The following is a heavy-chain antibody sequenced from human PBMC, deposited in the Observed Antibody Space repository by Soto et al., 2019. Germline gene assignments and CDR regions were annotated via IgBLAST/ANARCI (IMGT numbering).Heavy chain of an antibody. Sequence: QVQLVQSGAEVKKPGSSVKVSCKASGDTLSTHGISWVRQAPGQGLEWMGGTIPIIGTTDYAEKFQGRVKMTEDESTTKSYMELSKLRPDDQAVYYCAAGDSSDTGEHCGQGTLVTVSS. CDR3: AAGDSSDTGEH. CDR2: TIPIIGTT. V-gene: IGHV1-69*01. D-gene: IGHD5-18*01. CDR1: GDTLSTHG. J-gene: IGHJ4*02.